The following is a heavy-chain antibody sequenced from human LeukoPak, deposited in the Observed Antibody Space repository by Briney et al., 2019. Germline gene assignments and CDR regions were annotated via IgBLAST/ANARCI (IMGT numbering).Heavy chain of an antibody. D-gene: IGHD5-18*01. CDR2: IIPIFGIA. V-gene: IGHV1-69*04. CDR3: AVGGYSYGYVDY. CDR1: GGTFSSYA. J-gene: IGHJ4*02. Sequence: LVKVSCKASGGTFSSYAISWVRQAPGQGLEWMGRIIPIFGIANYAQKFQGRVTITADKSTSTAYMELSSLRSEDTAVYYCAVGGYSYGYVDYWGQGALVTVSS.